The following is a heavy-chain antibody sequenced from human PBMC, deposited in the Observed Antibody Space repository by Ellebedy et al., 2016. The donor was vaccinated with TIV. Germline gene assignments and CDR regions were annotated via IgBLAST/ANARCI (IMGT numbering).Heavy chain of an antibody. V-gene: IGHV6-1*01. Sequence: SQTLSLTCAISGDSVPGNSAAWNWIRQSPSRGLEWLGRTYYRSKWYNDYAVSVKSRITINPDTSKNQFSLQLNAVTPEDTAVYYCARGPYSNSLHFDIWGRGTMVTVSS. CDR2: TYYRSKWYN. D-gene: IGHD6-6*01. CDR1: GDSVPGNSAA. J-gene: IGHJ3*02. CDR3: ARGPYSNSLHFDI.